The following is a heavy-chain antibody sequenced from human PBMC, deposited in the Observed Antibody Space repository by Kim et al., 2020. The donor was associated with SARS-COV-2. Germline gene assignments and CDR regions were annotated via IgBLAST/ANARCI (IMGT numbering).Heavy chain of an antibody. CDR3: ARALYGNYCYGMDV. CDR2: ISYDGSNK. CDR1: GFTFSSYA. D-gene: IGHD3-16*01. V-gene: IGHV3-30-3*01. Sequence: GGSLRLSCAASGFTFSSYAMNWVRQAPGKGLEWVAVISYDGSNKYYADSVKGRFTISRDNSKNTLYLQMNSLRAEDTAVYYFARALYGNYCYGMDVCGQGTAVTVSS. J-gene: IGHJ6*02.